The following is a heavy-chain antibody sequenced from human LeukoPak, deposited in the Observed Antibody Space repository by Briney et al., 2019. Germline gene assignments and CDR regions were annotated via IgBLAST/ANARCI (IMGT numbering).Heavy chain of an antibody. J-gene: IGHJ6*02. CDR1: GFTVSSNY. D-gene: IGHD4-17*01. CDR3: ARDKPYDYGDPTASYYYYGMDV. CDR2: IYSGGST. Sequence: GGSLRLSCAASGFTVSSNYMSWVRQAPGKGLEWVSVIYSGGSTYYADSVKGRFTISRDNSKNTLYLQMNSLRAEDTAVYYCARDKPYDYGDPTASYYYYGMDVWGQGTTVTVSS. V-gene: IGHV3-53*01.